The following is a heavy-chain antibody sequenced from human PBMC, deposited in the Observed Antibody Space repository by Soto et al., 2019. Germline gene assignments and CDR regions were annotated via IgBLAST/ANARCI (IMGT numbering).Heavy chain of an antibody. V-gene: IGHV3-7*03. CDR1: GFSFSGSW. D-gene: IGHD3-22*01. J-gene: IGHJ4*02. CDR2: IKEDGREK. Sequence: EVQLVESGGGLVQPGGSLRLSCAASGFSFSGSWMSWVRQAPGKGLEWVATIKEDGREKYYVDSVKGRFTISRDNAKNSLYMQMNSLRAGDTAVYYCARLRYYEEYNFDYWGQGTLVTVSS. CDR3: ARLRYYEEYNFDY.